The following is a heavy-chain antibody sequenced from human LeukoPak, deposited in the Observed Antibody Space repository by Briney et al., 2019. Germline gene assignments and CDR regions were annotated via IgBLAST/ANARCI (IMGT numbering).Heavy chain of an antibody. CDR3: ARELSRRNHLLSGAFDL. CDR2: ISSAGSTI. J-gene: IGHJ3*01. V-gene: IGHV3-48*01. D-gene: IGHD1-14*01. Sequence: AGGTLRLSCAASGFTFSYYSMDWVRQAPGKGLEWISYISSAGSTIYYADSVKGRFTISRDNSTTSLFLQMNGLRADDTALHYCARELSRRNHLLSGAFDLWGRGTMVRVSS. CDR1: GFTFSYYS.